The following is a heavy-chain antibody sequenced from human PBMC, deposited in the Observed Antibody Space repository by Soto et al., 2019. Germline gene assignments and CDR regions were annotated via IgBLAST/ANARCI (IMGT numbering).Heavy chain of an antibody. V-gene: IGHV4-30-4*01. Sequence: KTSETLSLTCTVSGDSISNGDYYWSWIRQPPGRGLEWVGYIDSSGSTYYNPSLKSRLTMSVDMSKNQFSLRLTSVTAADTAVYYCASSYLYWGQGLLVTVSS. CDR3: ASSYLY. CDR2: IDSSGST. J-gene: IGHJ4*02. D-gene: IGHD3-16*02. CDR1: GDSISNGDYY.